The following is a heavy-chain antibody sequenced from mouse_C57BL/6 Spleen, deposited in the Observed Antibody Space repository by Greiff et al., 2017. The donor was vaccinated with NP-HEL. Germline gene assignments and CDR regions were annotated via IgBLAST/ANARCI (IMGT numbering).Heavy chain of an antibody. J-gene: IGHJ2*01. D-gene: IGHD1-1*01. Sequence: EVKLVESGGGLVKPGGSLKLSCAASGFTFSDYGMHWVRQAPEKGLEWVAYISSGSSTIYYADTVKGRFTISRDNAKNTLFLQMTSLRSEDTAMYYCARTYGVLYYFDYWGQGTTLTVSS. CDR3: ARTYGVLYYFDY. CDR1: GFTFSDYG. V-gene: IGHV5-17*01. CDR2: ISSGSSTI.